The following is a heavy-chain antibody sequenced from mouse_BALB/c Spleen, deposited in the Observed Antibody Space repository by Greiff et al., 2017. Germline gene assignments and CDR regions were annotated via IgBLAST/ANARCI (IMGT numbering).Heavy chain of an antibody. V-gene: IGHV1-7*01. CDR2: INPSTGYT. CDR3: TRDYYYGYGAMDY. D-gene: IGHD1-2*01. CDR1: GYTFTSYW. J-gene: IGHJ4*01. Sequence: QVQLQQSGAELAKPGASVKMSCKASGYTFTSYWMHWVKQRPGQGLEWIGYINPSTGYTEYNQKFKDKATLTADKSSSTAYMQLSSLTSEDSAVYYCTRDYYYGYGAMDYWGQGTSVTVSS.